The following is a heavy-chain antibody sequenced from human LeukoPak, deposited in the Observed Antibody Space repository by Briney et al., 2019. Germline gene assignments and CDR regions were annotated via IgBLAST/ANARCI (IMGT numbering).Heavy chain of an antibody. J-gene: IGHJ4*02. CDR1: GYSFTSYW. D-gene: IGHD1-26*01. V-gene: IGHV5-51*01. CDR3: ARQDSGSYYGHFDY. CDR2: IYPGDSDT. Sequence: GESLKISCQGSGYSFTSYWIGWVRPMPGKGLEWMGIIYPGDSDTRYSPSFQGQVTISADKSISTAYLQWSSLKASDTAMYYCARQDSGSYYGHFDYGGQGTLVTVSS.